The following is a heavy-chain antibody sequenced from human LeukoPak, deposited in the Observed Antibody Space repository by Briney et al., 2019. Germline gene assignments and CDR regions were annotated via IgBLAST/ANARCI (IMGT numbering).Heavy chain of an antibody. V-gene: IGHV4-59*01. CDR2: IFDTGST. CDR1: GVSIKTDY. CDR3: ARADWNYRFRYYYYMDV. D-gene: IGHD1-7*01. J-gene: IGHJ6*03. Sequence: PSETLSLTCTVSGVSIKTDYWSWIRQTPEKGLEWIAYIFDTGSTTYNPSLKSRVTMSMDTSKNQFSLNLNSVTAADTAVYYCARADWNYRFRYYYYMDVWGKGTTVTVSS.